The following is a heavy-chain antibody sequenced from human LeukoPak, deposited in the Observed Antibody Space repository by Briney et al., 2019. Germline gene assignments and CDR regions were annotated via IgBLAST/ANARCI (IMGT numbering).Heavy chain of an antibody. J-gene: IGHJ4*02. D-gene: IGHD3-10*01. CDR2: ISYDGSNK. V-gene: IGHV3-30*03. Sequence: PGGSLRLSCAASGFTFSSYGMHWVRQAPGKGLEWVAVISYDGSNKYCADSVKGRFTISRDNSKNTLYLQMNSLRAEDTAVYYCARGGWAIDYWGQGTLVTVSS. CDR3: ARGGWAIDY. CDR1: GFTFSSYG.